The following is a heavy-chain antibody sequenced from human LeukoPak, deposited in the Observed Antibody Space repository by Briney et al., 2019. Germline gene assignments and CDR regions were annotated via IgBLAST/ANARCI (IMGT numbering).Heavy chain of an antibody. J-gene: IGHJ4*02. CDR3: AKQNGAAVISHFDY. CDR1: GFTFSSYA. D-gene: IGHD2-15*01. CDR2: ISGSGYNT. Sequence: PPGGSLRLSCAASGFTFSSYAVRWVRRSPGKGLVWVSGISGSGYNTFNAVPLKGRFTLSRDNSKNTLYPQIKSLSAEDTAVYYCAKQNGAAVISHFDYWGQGTLVTVSS. V-gene: IGHV3-23*01.